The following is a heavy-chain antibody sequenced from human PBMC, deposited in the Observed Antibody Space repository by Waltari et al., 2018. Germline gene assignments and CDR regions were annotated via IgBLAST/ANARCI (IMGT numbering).Heavy chain of an antibody. CDR2: IYSGGST. Sequence: EVQLVESGGGLIQPGGSLRLSCAASGFTVSSNYMSWVRQAPGKGREWVSVIYSGGSTYYADSVKGRFTIARDNSKNTLYLQMNSLRAEDTAVYYCANLDYYETSFDAFDIWGQGTMVTVSS. CDR1: GFTVSSNY. CDR3: ANLDYYETSFDAFDI. J-gene: IGHJ3*02. D-gene: IGHD3-22*01. V-gene: IGHV3-53*01.